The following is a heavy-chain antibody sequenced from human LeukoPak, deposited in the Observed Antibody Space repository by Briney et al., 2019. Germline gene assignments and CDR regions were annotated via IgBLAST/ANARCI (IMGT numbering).Heavy chain of an antibody. J-gene: IGHJ6*03. CDR2: MNPNSGNP. Sequence: ASVKGSCKASGYTFTSYDINWVRQATGQGLQWMGWMNPNSGNPGYAQKFQGRVTMTRNTSISTAYMELSSLRSEDTVFFQAEDGIRDFDWLWRRYYYYYMDVWGKGTTVTISS. V-gene: IGHV1-8*01. CDR1: GYTFTSYD. CDR3: EDGIRDFDWLWRRYYYYYMDV. D-gene: IGHD3-9*01.